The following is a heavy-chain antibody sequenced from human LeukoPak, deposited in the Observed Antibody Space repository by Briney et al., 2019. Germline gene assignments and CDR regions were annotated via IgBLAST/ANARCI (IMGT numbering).Heavy chain of an antibody. J-gene: IGHJ4*02. D-gene: IGHD2-15*01. CDR2: ISGSGSST. Sequence: SGGSLRLPCAASFFPFSKYATRWVRQAPGKGLEWVSSISGSGSSTSYADSVKGRFTVSREKSKNTLYLQMNSLRAEDAAIYYCEKGRYCSVTTCRKRFDYWGQGTLVTVSS. CDR3: EKGRYCSVTTCRKRFDY. CDR1: FFPFSKYA. V-gene: IGHV3-23*01.